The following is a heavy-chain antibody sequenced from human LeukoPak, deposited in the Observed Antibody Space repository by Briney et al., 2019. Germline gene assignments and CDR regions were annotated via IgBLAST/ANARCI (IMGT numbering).Heavy chain of an antibody. CDR2: INHSGST. V-gene: IGHV4-34*01. CDR3: ARDNRKPHYTRSYYAYFLH. CDR1: GLIYSDAW. J-gene: IGHJ1*01. Sequence: PGGSLRLSCTVSGLIYSDAWMSWIRQSPGKGLEWIGEINHSGSTNYNPSLKSRVTISVDTSKNQFSLRLSSVTAADTAVYYCARDNRKPHYTRSYYAYFLHWGQGTLVTVSS. D-gene: IGHD2-2*01.